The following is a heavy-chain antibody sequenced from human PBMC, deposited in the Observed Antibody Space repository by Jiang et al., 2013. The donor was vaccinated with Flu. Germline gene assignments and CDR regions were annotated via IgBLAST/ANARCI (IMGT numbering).Heavy chain of an antibody. D-gene: IGHD4-23*01. Sequence: GAEVKKPGSSVKVSRKASGYTFTGYYIHWVRQAPGQGLEWMGWISPNSGDTNYVQKFQGRVTMTRDTSISTAFMEMSRLKSDDTAIYYCARDRVYGDNALDYWGQGTLVTVSS. CDR2: ISPNSGDT. CDR3: ARDRVYGDNALDY. J-gene: IGHJ4*02. CDR1: GYTFTGYY. V-gene: IGHV1-2*02.